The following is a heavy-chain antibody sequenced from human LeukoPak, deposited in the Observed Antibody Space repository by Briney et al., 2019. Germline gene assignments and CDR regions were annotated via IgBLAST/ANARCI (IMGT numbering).Heavy chain of an antibody. V-gene: IGHV4-59*12. Sequence: SETLSLTCTVSGGSISSYYWSWVRQPPGKGLEWIGYIYYSGSTNYNPSLKGRVTMSVATSKNQFSLHLSSVTAADTAVYYCARSAFLVTAPGLYYFDYWGQGTLVAVSS. D-gene: IGHD6-13*01. CDR1: GGSISSYY. J-gene: IGHJ4*02. CDR2: IYYSGST. CDR3: ARSAFLVTAPGLYYFDY.